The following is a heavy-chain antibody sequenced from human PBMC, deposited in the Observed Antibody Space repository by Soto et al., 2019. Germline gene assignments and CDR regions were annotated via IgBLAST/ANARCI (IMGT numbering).Heavy chain of an antibody. Sequence: GGSLRLSCAASGFTVSSNYMSWVRQAPGKGLEWVSVIYSGGSTYYADSAKGRFTISRDNSKNTLYLQMNSLRAEDTAVYYCARRAGYYYGMDVWGQGTTVTVSS. CDR2: IYSGGST. CDR1: GFTVSSNY. V-gene: IGHV3-53*01. CDR3: ARRAGYYYGMDV. J-gene: IGHJ6*02.